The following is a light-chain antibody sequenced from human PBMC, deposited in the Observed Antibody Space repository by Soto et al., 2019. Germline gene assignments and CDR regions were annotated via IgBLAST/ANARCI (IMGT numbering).Light chain of an antibody. Sequence: DIQMTQSPSSLSASVGDRVTITCRASQAIRNDLAWYQQKPGRAPKRLIYGSSSLNSGLPSRLSGRGSGTEFTLTISSLQPEDFATYYCLQHNVFPRTFGQGTKVEIK. V-gene: IGKV1-17*01. CDR3: LQHNVFPRT. J-gene: IGKJ1*01. CDR2: GSS. CDR1: QAIRND.